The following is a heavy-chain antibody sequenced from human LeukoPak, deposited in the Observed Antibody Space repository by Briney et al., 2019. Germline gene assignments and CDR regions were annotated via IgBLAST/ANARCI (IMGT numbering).Heavy chain of an antibody. CDR1: GGSISSYY. Sequence: SETLSLTCTVSGGSISSYYWSGIRQPAGKGLEWIGRVFTSGSTNYNPSLQSRVTMSVDTSKNQFSLKLRSVTAADTAVYSCARGPNYYYGMDVWGQGTTVTVSS. CDR2: VFTSGST. V-gene: IGHV4-4*07. CDR3: ARGPNYYYGMDV. J-gene: IGHJ6*02.